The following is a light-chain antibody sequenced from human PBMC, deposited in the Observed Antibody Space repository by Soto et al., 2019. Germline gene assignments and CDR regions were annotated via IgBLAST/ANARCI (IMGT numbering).Light chain of an antibody. CDR2: DAS. CDR1: QSVSHA. J-gene: IGKJ4*01. CDR3: QQHTNWPLT. V-gene: IGKV3-11*01. Sequence: EVVLTQSTRTLSCSAPERTSLXCRASQSVSHALAWYQQKPGQAPRLLIHDASSRATGIPARFSGSGSETDFTLTISSLEPEDFAVYYCQQHTNWPLTFGGGTKV.